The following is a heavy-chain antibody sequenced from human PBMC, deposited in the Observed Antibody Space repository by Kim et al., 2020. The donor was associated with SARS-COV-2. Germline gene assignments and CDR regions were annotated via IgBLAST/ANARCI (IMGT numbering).Heavy chain of an antibody. J-gene: IGHJ4*02. Sequence: GGSLRLSCVASGFTFTNYGMHWVRQAPGKGLEWVGIVSYEGRNTYYAGSVKGRFAISRDNSKNTLYLQMNSLKTEDTARYFGVKEAAFTTVVVDYYFDYWGQGTLVPVSS. V-gene: IGHV3-30*18. CDR1: GFTFTNYG. D-gene: IGHD2-15*01. CDR3: VKEAAFTTVVVDYYFDY. CDR2: VSYEGRNT.